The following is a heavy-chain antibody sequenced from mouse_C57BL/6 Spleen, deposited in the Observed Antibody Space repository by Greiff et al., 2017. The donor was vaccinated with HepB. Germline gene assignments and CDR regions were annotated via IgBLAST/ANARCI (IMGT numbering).Heavy chain of an antibody. V-gene: IGHV1-81*01. CDR2: IYPRSGNT. J-gene: IGHJ2*01. Sequence: QVQLKESGAELARPGASVKLSCKASGYTFTSYGISWVKQRTGQGLEWIGEIYPRSGNTYYNEKFKGKATLTADKSSSTAYMELRSLTSEDSAVYFCGISTTVVATGDYWGQGTTLTVSS. CDR1: GYTFTSYG. D-gene: IGHD1-1*01. CDR3: GISTTVVATGDY.